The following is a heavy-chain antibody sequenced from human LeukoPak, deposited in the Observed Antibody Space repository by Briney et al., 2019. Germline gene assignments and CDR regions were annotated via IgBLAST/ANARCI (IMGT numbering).Heavy chain of an antibody. CDR1: GFTFSSYG. Sequence: GGSLRLSCAASGFTFSSYGMQWVRQAPGKGLEWVAFIRYDGSNKYYADSVKGRFTISRDNSKNTLYLQMNSLRAEDTAVYYCAKGSRAVVVPKYDYWGQGTLVTVSS. CDR2: IRYDGSNK. V-gene: IGHV3-30*02. CDR3: AKGSRAVVVPKYDY. J-gene: IGHJ4*02. D-gene: IGHD2-2*01.